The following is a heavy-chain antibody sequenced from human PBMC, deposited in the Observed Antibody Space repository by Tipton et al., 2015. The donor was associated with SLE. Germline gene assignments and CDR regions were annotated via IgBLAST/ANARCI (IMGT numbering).Heavy chain of an antibody. Sequence: LRLSCAVYGGSFSGYYWSWIRQPPGKGLEWIGEINHSGSTNYNPSLKSRVTISVDTSKNQFSLKLSSVTAADTAVYYCARERCSSTSCQKGWFAPWGQGTLVTASS. CDR1: GGSFSGYY. CDR2: INHSGST. CDR3: ARERCSSTSCQKGWFAP. V-gene: IGHV4-34*01. D-gene: IGHD2-2*01. J-gene: IGHJ5*02.